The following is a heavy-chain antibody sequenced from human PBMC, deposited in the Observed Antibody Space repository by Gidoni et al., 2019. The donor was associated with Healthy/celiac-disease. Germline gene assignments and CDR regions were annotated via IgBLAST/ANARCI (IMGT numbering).Heavy chain of an antibody. CDR1: GFTFSSYG. Sequence: QVQLVESGGGVVQPGRSLRLSCAASGFTFSSYGMHWVRQAPGKGLELVAVISYDGSNKYYADSVKGRFTISRDNSKNTLYLQMNSLRAEDTAVYYCAKDLEGLLRYIDYWGQGTLVTVSS. D-gene: IGHD3-16*01. CDR3: AKDLEGLLRYIDY. J-gene: IGHJ4*02. V-gene: IGHV3-30*18. CDR2: ISYDGSNK.